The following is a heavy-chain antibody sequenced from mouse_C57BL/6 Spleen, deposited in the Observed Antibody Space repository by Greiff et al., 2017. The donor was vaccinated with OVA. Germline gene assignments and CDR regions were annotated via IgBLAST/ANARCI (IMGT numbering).Heavy chain of an antibody. CDR3: ARSMEGFYDVAY. CDR1: GYTFTDYY. D-gene: IGHD2-12*01. Sequence: QVQLKESGPELVKPGASVKISCKASGYTFTDYYINWVKQRPGQGLEWIGWIYPGSGNTKYNEKFKGKATLTVDTSSSTADMQLSSLTSEDSAVYVCARSMEGFYDVAYWGQGTLVTVSA. V-gene: IGHV1-84*01. CDR2: IYPGSGNT. J-gene: IGHJ3*01.